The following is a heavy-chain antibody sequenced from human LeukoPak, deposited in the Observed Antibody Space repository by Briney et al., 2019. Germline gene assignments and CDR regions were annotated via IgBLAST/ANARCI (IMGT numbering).Heavy chain of an antibody. Sequence: ASVKVSCKASGYTFTGYYMHWVRQATGQGLEWMGWMNPNSGNTGYAQKFQGRVTMTRNTSISTAYMELSSLRSKDTAVYYRARGWSRSDYWGQGTLVTVSS. D-gene: IGHD3-3*01. CDR2: MNPNSGNT. J-gene: IGHJ4*02. CDR3: ARGWSRSDY. V-gene: IGHV1-8*02. CDR1: GYTFTGYY.